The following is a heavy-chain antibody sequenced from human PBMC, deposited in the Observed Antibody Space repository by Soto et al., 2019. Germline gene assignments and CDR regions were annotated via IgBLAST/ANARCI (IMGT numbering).Heavy chain of an antibody. D-gene: IGHD3-10*02. V-gene: IGHV4-4*02. CDR1: GGSISSSNS. J-gene: IGHJ6*02. Sequence: SVTLSLASAVFGGSISSSNSWTWVRQPPGKGLEWIGEIYHSGSTNYNPSLKSRVTISVDKSKNQFSLKLSSVTAADTAVYYCASVRGGYYYAMDVWGQGTTVT. CDR2: IYHSGST. CDR3: ASVRGGYYYAMDV.